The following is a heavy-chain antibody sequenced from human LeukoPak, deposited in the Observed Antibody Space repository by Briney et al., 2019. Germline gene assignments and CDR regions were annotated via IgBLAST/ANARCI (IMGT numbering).Heavy chain of an antibody. D-gene: IGHD3-10*01. J-gene: IGHJ5*02. CDR1: GASISGHY. CDR3: VKVGYGSGTWGWFDP. V-gene: IGHV4-59*11. Sequence: SETLSLTCNVSGASISGHYWSWLRQSPGKGLECIGYIYSGSVDYNPSLKSRATIPGDASKNQVSLILKSVTTADTAIYYCVKVGYGSGTWGWFDPWGQGILVTVST. CDR2: IYSGSV.